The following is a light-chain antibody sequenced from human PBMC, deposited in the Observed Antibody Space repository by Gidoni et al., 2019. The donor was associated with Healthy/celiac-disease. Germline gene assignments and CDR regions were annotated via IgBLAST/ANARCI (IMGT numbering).Light chain of an antibody. CDR3: HLGT. Sequence: DIEMTQSPSSLSASVGDRVTITCRASQSLSSYLNWYQQNPGNAPKLLIYAASSLQSGVPSRFSGSGSGKAFTLIISRLQPEDFATYYCHLGTFGQGTKLEIK. CDR2: AAS. V-gene: IGKV1-39*01. CDR1: QSLSSY. J-gene: IGKJ2*01.